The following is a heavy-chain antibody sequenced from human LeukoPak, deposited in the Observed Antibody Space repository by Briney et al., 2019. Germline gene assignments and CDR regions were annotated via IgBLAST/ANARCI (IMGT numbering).Heavy chain of an antibody. D-gene: IGHD2-15*01. V-gene: IGHV1-69*13. CDR2: IIPIFGTA. Sequence: ASVKVSCKASGGTFSSYAISRVRQAPGQGLEWMGGIIPIFGTANYAQKFQGRVTITADESTSTAYMELSGLRSEDTAVYYCAREYCSGGSCYYPAFDYWGQGTLVTVSS. CDR1: GGTFSSYA. J-gene: IGHJ4*02. CDR3: AREYCSGGSCYYPAFDY.